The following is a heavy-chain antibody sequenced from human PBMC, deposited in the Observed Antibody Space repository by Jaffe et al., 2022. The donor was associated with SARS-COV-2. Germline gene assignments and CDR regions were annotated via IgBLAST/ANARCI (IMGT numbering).Heavy chain of an antibody. CDR3: ARDGPHRDIDH. CDR1: GFIINSFG. J-gene: IGHJ4*02. CDR2: LWNDEGK. V-gene: IGHV3-33*01. Sequence: QVQLVESGGGVVQPGTSLTLSCATSGFIINSFGFHWVRQAPGKGLEWVAILWNDEGKKYADSVKGRFTISRDTSKNTVYLQIDSLRSEDTAVYFCARDGPHRDIDHWGQGTLVTVSS.